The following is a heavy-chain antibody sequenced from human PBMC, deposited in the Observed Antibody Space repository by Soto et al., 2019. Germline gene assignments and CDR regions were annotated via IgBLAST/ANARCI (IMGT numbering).Heavy chain of an antibody. V-gene: IGHV1-3*01. CDR3: AREVDMVNYWYFDL. Sequence: ASVKVSCKASGYTFTSYAMHWVRQAPGQRLEWMGWINAGNGNTKYSQKFQGRVTITRDTSASTAYMELSSLRSEDTAVYYCAREVDMVNYWYFDLWGRGTLVTVAS. D-gene: IGHD5-18*01. CDR1: GYTFTSYA. J-gene: IGHJ2*01. CDR2: INAGNGNT.